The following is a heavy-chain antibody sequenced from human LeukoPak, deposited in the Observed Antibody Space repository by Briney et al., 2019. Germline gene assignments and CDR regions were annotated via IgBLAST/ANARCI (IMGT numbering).Heavy chain of an antibody. CDR1: GGTFSNYA. J-gene: IGHJ4*02. CDR2: IIPLFGTA. Sequence: ASVKVSCKASGGTFSNYAINRVRQAPGQGLEWMGGIIPLFGTANYAQKFQGRVTISAVESMSTAYMQLSSLRSVDTAVYYCARGWLAESTVVTPYNYWGQGTLVTVSS. D-gene: IGHD4-23*01. CDR3: ARGWLAESTVVTPYNY. V-gene: IGHV1-69*13.